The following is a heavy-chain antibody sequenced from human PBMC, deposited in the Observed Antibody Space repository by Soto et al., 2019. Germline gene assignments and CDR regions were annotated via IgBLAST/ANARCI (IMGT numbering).Heavy chain of an antibody. Sequence: QVQLQESAPGLVKPSETLSLTCTVSGGSISSYYWSWIRQPPGKGLEWIGYIYYSGRTNYNPSLKSRVTISVDQSKNQFSLKLSSVTAADTAVYYCARDCSGGSCYSNAFDIWGQGTMVTVSS. V-gene: IGHV4-59*01. CDR3: ARDCSGGSCYSNAFDI. J-gene: IGHJ3*02. CDR2: IYYSGRT. CDR1: GGSISSYY. D-gene: IGHD2-15*01.